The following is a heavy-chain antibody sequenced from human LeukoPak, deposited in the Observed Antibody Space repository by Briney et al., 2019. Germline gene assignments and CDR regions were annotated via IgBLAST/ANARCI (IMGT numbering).Heavy chain of an antibody. CDR3: ASLSGQWLGDAFDI. V-gene: IGHV4-59*08. D-gene: IGHD3-22*01. J-gene: IGHJ3*02. Sequence: SETLSLTCTVSGGSISSYYWSWIRQPPGKGLEWIGYIYYSGSTNYNPSLKSRVTISVDTSKNQFSLKLSSVTAADTAVYYCASLSGQWLGDAFDIWGQGTMVTVSS. CDR1: GGSISSYY. CDR2: IYYSGST.